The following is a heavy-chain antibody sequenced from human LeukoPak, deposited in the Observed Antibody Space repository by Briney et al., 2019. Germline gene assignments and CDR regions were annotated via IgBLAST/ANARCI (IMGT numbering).Heavy chain of an antibody. D-gene: IGHD3-10*01. CDR3: ARDDRYYGSGSYLLLLDC. J-gene: IGHJ4*02. CDR1: GFTFSSYA. Sequence: GGSLRLSCAASGFTFSSYAMNWVRQAPGKGLEWVSYISSSSSTIYYADSVKGRFTISRDNAKNSLYLQMNSLRDEDTAVYYCARDDRYYGSGSYLLLLDCWGQGTLLTVSS. CDR2: ISSSSSTI. V-gene: IGHV3-48*02.